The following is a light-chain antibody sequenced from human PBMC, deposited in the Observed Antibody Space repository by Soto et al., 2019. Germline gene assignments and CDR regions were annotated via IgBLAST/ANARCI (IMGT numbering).Light chain of an antibody. CDR1: SSDVGGYNF. V-gene: IGLV2-8*01. Sequence: QSALSQPPSASGSPGQSVTISCTGSSSDVGGYNFVSWYQHLPGKAPKLMMYEVIQRPSGVPDRFAGSKSGNTASLTVSGLQAEDEADYYCSSYAGSDNFVLFGGGTKVTVL. J-gene: IGLJ2*01. CDR3: SSYAGSDNFVL. CDR2: EVI.